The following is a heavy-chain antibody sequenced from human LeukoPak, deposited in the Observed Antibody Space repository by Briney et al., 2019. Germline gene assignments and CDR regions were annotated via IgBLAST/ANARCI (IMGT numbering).Heavy chain of an antibody. CDR2: IYTSGST. D-gene: IGHD1-26*01. CDR3: ASSSSGSFYFDY. Sequence: SETLSLTCNVSGVSISSSSYYWSWIRQPAGKGLEWIGRIYTSGSTNYNPSLKSRVTMSVDTSKNQFSLKLSSVTAADTAVYYCASSSSGSFYFDYWGQGTLVTVSS. CDR1: GVSISSSSYY. J-gene: IGHJ4*02. V-gene: IGHV4-61*02.